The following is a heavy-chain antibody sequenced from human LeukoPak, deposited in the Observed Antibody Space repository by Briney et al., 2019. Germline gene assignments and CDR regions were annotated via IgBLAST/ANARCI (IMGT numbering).Heavy chain of an antibody. Sequence: GGSLRLSCAASGFDFSSNWMHWVRHAPGQGLVWVSRIKGDGISTNYADSVKGRFTISRDIAKNTLYLQTNSLRAEDTGVYYCAKDHYWSIDYWGRGTLVTVSS. CDR2: IKGDGIST. CDR3: AKDHYWSIDY. V-gene: IGHV3-74*01. D-gene: IGHD3-3*01. CDR1: GFDFSSNW. J-gene: IGHJ4*02.